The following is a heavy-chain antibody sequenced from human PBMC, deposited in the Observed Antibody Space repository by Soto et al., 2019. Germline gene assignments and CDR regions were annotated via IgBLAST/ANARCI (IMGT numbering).Heavy chain of an antibody. Sequence: WASVKVSCKASGYTFTSYGISWVRQAPGQGLEWMGWISAYNGNTNYAQKLQGRVTMTTDTSTSTAYMELRSLRSDDTAVYYCAGPIAVAGPTAIDYWGQGTLVTVSS. D-gene: IGHD6-19*01. V-gene: IGHV1-18*04. CDR3: AGPIAVAGPTAIDY. CDR2: ISAYNGNT. CDR1: GYTFTSYG. J-gene: IGHJ4*02.